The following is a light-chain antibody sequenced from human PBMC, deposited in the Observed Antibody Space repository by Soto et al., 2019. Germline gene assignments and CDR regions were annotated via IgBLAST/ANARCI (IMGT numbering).Light chain of an antibody. CDR3: QQRSNGPLT. Sequence: EIVLTQSPATLSLSPGEKATLSCRASQSVGNYLAWYQQKRGQPPRLLIYSASTRAAGIPARFSGSGSGTDFTLTISSLEPEDFAVYYCQQRSNGPLTFGPGTKVDIK. CDR2: SAS. V-gene: IGKV3-11*01. J-gene: IGKJ3*01. CDR1: QSVGNY.